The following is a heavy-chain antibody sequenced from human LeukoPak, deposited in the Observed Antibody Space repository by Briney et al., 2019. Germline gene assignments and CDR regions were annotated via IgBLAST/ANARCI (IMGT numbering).Heavy chain of an antibody. D-gene: IGHD4-17*01. J-gene: IGHJ4*02. Sequence: SQTLSLTCTVSSGSISSGDYYWSWIRQPPGKGLEWIGYIYYSGSTYYNPSLKSRVTISVDTSKKQFSLKLNSVTAADTAVYYCARVRTHWDYGDYGHFDYWGQGTLVTVSS. V-gene: IGHV4-30-4*01. CDR3: ARVRTHWDYGDYGHFDY. CDR1: SGSISSGDYY. CDR2: IYYSGST.